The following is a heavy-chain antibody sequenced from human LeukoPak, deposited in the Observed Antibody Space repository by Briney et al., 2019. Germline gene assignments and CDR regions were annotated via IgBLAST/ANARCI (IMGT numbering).Heavy chain of an antibody. D-gene: IGHD3-22*01. CDR3: AHTDSYYFDSGMVS. J-gene: IGHJ5*02. Sequence: GGSLRLSCVASGFTFSSYWMHWVRQDPRKGLVWVSRINGDGRNINYADSVRGRFTISRDNAKNTLYLQMNSLRAEDTAVYYCAHTDSYYFDSGMVSWGQGALVTVSS. CDR1: GFTFSSYW. CDR2: INGDGRNI. V-gene: IGHV3-74*01.